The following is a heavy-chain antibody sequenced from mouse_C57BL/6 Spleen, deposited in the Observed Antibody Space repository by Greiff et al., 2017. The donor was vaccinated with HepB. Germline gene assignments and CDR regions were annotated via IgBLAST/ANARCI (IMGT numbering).Heavy chain of an antibody. J-gene: IGHJ4*01. V-gene: IGHV14-3*01. CDR3: ARDSKGVYYYAMDY. Sequence: VHVKQSVAELVRPGASVKLSCTASGFNIKNTYMHWVKQRPEQGLEWIGRIDPANGNTKYAPKFQGKATITADTSSNTAYLQLSSLTSEDTAIYYCARDSKGVYYYAMDYWGQGTSVTVSS. CDR1: GFNIKNTY. CDR2: IDPANGNT. D-gene: IGHD2-5*01.